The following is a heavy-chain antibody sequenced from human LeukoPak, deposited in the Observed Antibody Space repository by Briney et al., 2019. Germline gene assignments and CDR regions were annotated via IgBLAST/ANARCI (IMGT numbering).Heavy chain of an antibody. D-gene: IGHD2-21*01. V-gene: IGHV3-7*01. J-gene: IGHJ3*02. CDR1: GFTFSNSY. CDR3: ARDPAYGALDI. Sequence: GGSLRLSCEASGFTFSNSYMSWVRQAPGKGLEWVAIINPDGSQGSYVDSVKGRFAISRDNALNSLFLQMNSLSAEDTAVYYCARDPAYGALDIWGQGTTVTISS. CDR2: INPDGSQG.